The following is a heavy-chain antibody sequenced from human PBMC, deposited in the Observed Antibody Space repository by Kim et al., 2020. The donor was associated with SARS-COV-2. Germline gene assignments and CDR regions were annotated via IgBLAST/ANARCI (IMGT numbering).Heavy chain of an antibody. CDR1: GYTFTGYY. Sequence: ASVKVSCKASGYTFTGYYMHWVRQAPGQGLEWMGWINPNSGGTNYAQKFQGRVTMTRDTSISTAYMELSRLRSDDTAVYYCARDGQARGWYWVDYWGQGTLVTVSS. CDR2: INPNSGGT. D-gene: IGHD6-19*01. V-gene: IGHV1-2*02. CDR3: ARDGQARGWYWVDY. J-gene: IGHJ4*02.